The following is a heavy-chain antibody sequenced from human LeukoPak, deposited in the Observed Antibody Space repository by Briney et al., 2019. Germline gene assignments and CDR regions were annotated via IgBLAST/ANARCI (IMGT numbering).Heavy chain of an antibody. J-gene: IGHJ4*02. D-gene: IGHD3-16*02. CDR1: GYSFTSYY. V-gene: IGHV1-46*01. CDR3: ARDIPYEVSFGGLTVMGSFVLDY. Sequence: ASVKVSCKASGYSFTSYYMHWVRQAPGQGLEWMGIINPSGGSTSFAQKFQGRVTMTRDTSTTTVYMELSGLRSEDTAVYYCARDIPYEVSFGGLTVMGSFVLDYWGQGTLVTGSS. CDR2: INPSGGST.